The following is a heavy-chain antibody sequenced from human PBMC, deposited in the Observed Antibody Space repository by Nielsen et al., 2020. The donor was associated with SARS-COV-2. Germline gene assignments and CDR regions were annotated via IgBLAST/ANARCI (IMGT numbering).Heavy chain of an antibody. CDR2: ISYDGSNK. D-gene: IGHD3-3*01. CDR3: AKDRVVGSGYSSLDY. Sequence: LSLTCTVSGGSISSSSYYWGWVRQAPGKGLEWVAVISYDGSNKYYADSVKGRFTISRDNSKNTLYLQMNSLRAEDTAVYYCAKDRVVGSGYSSLDYWGQGTLVTVSS. J-gene: IGHJ4*02. V-gene: IGHV3-30*18. CDR1: GGSISSSSYY.